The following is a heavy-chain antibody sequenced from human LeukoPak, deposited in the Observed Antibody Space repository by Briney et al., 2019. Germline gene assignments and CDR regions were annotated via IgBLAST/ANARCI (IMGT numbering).Heavy chain of an antibody. J-gene: IGHJ6*03. Sequence: PGGSLRLSCAASGFTFSSYAMHWVRQAPGKGLEWVAVISYDGSNKYYADSVKGRFTISRDNSKNTLYLQMGSLRAEDMAVYYCARVSPTADYYYYMDVWGKGTTVTVSS. V-gene: IGHV3-30*14. CDR1: GFTFSSYA. D-gene: IGHD4-11*01. CDR2: ISYDGSNK. CDR3: ARVSPTADYYYYMDV.